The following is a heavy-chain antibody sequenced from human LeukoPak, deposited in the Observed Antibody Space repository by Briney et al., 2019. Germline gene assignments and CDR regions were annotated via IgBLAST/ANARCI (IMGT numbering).Heavy chain of an antibody. CDR1: GYSISSGYY. D-gene: IGHD5-18*01. CDR2: IYHSGST. J-gene: IGHJ6*03. CDR3: ARRPPYSYGSGYYYYYYMDV. V-gene: IGHV4-38-2*02. Sequence: SETLSLTCTVSGYSISSGYYWGWIRPPPGKGLEWIGTIYHSGSTYYNPSVKSRVTISVDTSKNQFSLKLSSVTAADTAVDYCARRPPYSYGSGYYYYYYMDVWGKGTTVTVSS.